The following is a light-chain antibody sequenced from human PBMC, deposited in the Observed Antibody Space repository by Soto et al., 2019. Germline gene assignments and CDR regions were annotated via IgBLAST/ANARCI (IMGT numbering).Light chain of an antibody. CDR3: ISYASINTYV. CDR2: DVT. J-gene: IGLJ1*01. V-gene: IGLV2-14*01. Sequence: QSLLTHPASVSGSPGQSITISCTGTSSDVGGYDYVSWYQQHPGKAPKLMIYDVTNQPSGVSNRFSGSKSGNTASLTISGLQAEDEANYYCISYASINTYVFGTGTKVTVL. CDR1: SSDVGGYDY.